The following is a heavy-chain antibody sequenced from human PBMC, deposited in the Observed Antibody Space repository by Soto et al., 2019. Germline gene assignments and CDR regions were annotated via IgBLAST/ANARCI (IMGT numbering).Heavy chain of an antibody. D-gene: IGHD3-3*01. CDR1: GGTFSSYA. CDR2: IIPIFGTA. CDR3: ASPRRRFWSGYYSKYYFDY. J-gene: IGHJ4*02. V-gene: IGHV1-69*06. Sequence: ASVKVSCKASGGTFSSYAMSWVRQAPGQGLEWMGGIIPIFGTANYAQKFQGRVTITADKSTSTAYMELSSLRSEDTAVYYCASPRRRFWSGYYSKYYFDYWGQGPLVTVSS.